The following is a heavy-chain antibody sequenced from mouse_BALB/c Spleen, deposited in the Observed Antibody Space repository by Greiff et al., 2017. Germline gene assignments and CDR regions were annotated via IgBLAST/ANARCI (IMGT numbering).Heavy chain of an antibody. CDR2: IYPGDGDT. D-gene: IGHD2-4*01. CDR1: GYAFSSSW. J-gene: IGHJ4*01. V-gene: IGHV1-82*01. Sequence: QVQLQQSGPELVKPGASVKISCKASGYAFSSSWMNWVKQRPGQGLEWIGRIYPGDGDTNYNGKFKGKATLTADKSSSTAYMQLSSLTSVDSAVYFCARTMITTRAMDYWGQGTSVTVSS. CDR3: ARTMITTRAMDY.